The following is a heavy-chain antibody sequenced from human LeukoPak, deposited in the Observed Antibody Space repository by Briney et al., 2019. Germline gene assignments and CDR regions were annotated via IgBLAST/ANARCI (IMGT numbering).Heavy chain of an antibody. Sequence: GGSLRLSCAASGFTFSSYAMSWVRQAPGKGLEWVSAISGSGGSTYYADSVKGRFTISRDNSKNTLYLQMNSLRAEDTAVYYCAKGGYCTNGVCYSNTHFDYWGQGTLVTVSS. J-gene: IGHJ4*02. D-gene: IGHD2-8*01. CDR1: GFTFSSYA. CDR2: ISGSGGST. V-gene: IGHV3-23*01. CDR3: AKGGYCTNGVCYSNTHFDY.